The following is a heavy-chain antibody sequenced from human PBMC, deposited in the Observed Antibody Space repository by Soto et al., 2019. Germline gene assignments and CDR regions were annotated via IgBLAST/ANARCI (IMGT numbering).Heavy chain of an antibody. CDR1: GYTFTSYG. CDR2: ISAYNGNT. J-gene: IGHJ4*02. Sequence: ASVKVSYKASGYTFTSYGISWVRQAPGQGLEWMGWISAYNGNTKYAQKLQGRVSMTTDTSTSTAYMELRSLRSDDTAVYYCAKDLGGQIVDYWGQGTLVTGSS. D-gene: IGHD3-22*01. V-gene: IGHV1-18*01. CDR3: AKDLGGQIVDY.